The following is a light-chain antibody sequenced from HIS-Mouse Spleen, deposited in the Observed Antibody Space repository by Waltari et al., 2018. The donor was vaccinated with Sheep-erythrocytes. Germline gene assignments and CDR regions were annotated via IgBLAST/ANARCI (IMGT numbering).Light chain of an antibody. CDR3: CSYAGSYNHV. Sequence: QSVLTQPPSASGTPGQRVTISCSGSSSNIGSNTVNWYQQLPGTAPKLLIYSNKPRPSGVPDRFSGSKSGTSASLAISGLQSEDEADYYCCSYAGSYNHVFATGTKVTVL. J-gene: IGLJ1*01. CDR2: SNK. CDR1: SSNIGSNT. V-gene: IGLV1-44*01.